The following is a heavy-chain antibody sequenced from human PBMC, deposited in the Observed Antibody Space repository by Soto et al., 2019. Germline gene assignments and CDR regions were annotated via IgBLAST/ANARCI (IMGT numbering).Heavy chain of an antibody. J-gene: IGHJ3*02. V-gene: IGHV4-34*01. CDR2: INHSGST. Sequence: SETLSLTCAVYGGSFSGYYWSWIRQPPGKGLEWIGEINHSGSTNYNPSIKSRVTISVDRSKNQFSLKLSSSTAVDTAVYYCARAIDNCNYAFDIWGHGTMVTVSS. CDR3: ARAIDNCNYAFDI. CDR1: GGSFSGYY. D-gene: IGHD1-7*01.